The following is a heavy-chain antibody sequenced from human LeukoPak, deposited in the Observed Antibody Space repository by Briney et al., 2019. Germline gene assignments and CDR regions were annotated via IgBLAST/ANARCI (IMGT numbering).Heavy chain of an antibody. J-gene: IGHJ5*02. Sequence: GASVKVSCKASGYTFTRFYLYWLRQAPGQGLEWMGGIIPIFGTANYAQKFQGRVTITADESTSTAYMELSSLRSEDTAVYYCARGKKGGSGSFPKETWFDPWGQGTLVTVSS. CDR2: IIPIFGTA. CDR1: GYTFTRFY. V-gene: IGHV1-69*13. CDR3: ARGKKGGSGSFPKETWFDP. D-gene: IGHD3-10*01.